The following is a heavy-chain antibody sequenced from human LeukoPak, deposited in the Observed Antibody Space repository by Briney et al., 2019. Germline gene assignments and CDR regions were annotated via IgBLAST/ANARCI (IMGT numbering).Heavy chain of an antibody. V-gene: IGHV1-69*04. Sequence: GSSVKVSCKASGGTFSSYAISWVRQAPGQGLEWMGRIIPILGIANYAQKFQGRVTITADKSTSTAYMELSSLRSEDTAVYYCATSIAARPVYYGMDVWGQGTTVTVSS. J-gene: IGHJ6*02. CDR2: IIPILGIA. CDR1: GGTFSSYA. D-gene: IGHD6-6*01. CDR3: ATSIAARPVYYGMDV.